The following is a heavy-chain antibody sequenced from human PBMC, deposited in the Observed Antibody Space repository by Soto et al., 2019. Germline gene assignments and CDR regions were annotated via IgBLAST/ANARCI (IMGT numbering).Heavy chain of an antibody. CDR3: ARDTDAVNYYDSSGYCYPAG. CDR1: GYTYIGCY. V-gene: IGHV1-2*02. D-gene: IGHD3-22*01. J-gene: IGHJ4*02. CDR2: INPNSGGT. Sequence: ASVEVSCLASGYTYIGCYMHWVRQAPGQGLEWMGWINPNSGGTNYAQKFQGRVIMTRDTSISTAYMELSRLRSDDTAVYYCARDTDAVNYYDSSGYCYPAGWGQGTLVTVSS.